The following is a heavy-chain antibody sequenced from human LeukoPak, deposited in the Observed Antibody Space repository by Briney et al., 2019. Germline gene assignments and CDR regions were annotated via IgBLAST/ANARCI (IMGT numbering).Heavy chain of an antibody. D-gene: IGHD5-18*01. Sequence: GGSLRLSCAASGFTFSNYAMSWVRQAPGKGLEWVSAISGSGGSTYYADSVRGRFTISRDNSKNTLYLQMNSLRAEDTAVYYCAKDRDTYGYVTSFDYWGQGTLVTVSS. CDR1: GFTFSNYA. CDR2: ISGSGGST. V-gene: IGHV3-23*01. CDR3: AKDRDTYGYVTSFDY. J-gene: IGHJ4*02.